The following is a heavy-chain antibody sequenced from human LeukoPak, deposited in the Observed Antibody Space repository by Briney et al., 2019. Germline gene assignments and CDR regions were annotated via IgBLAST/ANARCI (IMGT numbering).Heavy chain of an antibody. D-gene: IGHD3-10*01. Sequence: GGSLRLSCAASGFTFSSSWMHWVRQAPGKGLVWVSRMNGDGSSTNYADSVKGRFTISRDNAKNTVYLQMNSLRVEDTAVYYCAKDRRPITMVRGSGKPKHFDYWGQGTLVTVSS. J-gene: IGHJ4*02. V-gene: IGHV3-74*01. CDR1: GFTFSSSW. CDR2: MNGDGSST. CDR3: AKDRRPITMVRGSGKPKHFDY.